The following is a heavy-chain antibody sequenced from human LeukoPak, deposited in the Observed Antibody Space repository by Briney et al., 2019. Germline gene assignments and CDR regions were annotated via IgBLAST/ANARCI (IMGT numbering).Heavy chain of an antibody. D-gene: IGHD3-22*01. CDR3: ARSGYYSDTSGYSPYYYFYMDV. CDR2: IYHSGIT. Sequence: SQTLSLTCTVSGDSMSSGGYYWGWIRQAPGKGLEWIGYIYHSGITYYNPSLKSRVTISVDRSKNQFSLKLSSVTAADTAVYYCARSGYYSDTSGYSPYYYFYMDVWGKGTTVTVSS. CDR1: GDSMSSGGYY. J-gene: IGHJ6*03. V-gene: IGHV4-30-2*01.